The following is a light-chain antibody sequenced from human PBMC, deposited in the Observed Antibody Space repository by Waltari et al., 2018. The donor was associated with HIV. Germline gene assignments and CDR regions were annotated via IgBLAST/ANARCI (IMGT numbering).Light chain of an antibody. Sequence: EIVMTQSPVTLSVSPGERATLSCRASQSVSGDLAWYQHKIGQAPRLLFYGASTRATGVTARFSASGSETEFTLIISNLQSEDFAVYYCKQYSLWRTFGRGSTVELK. J-gene: IGKJ1*01. CDR2: GAS. V-gene: IGKV3-15*01. CDR1: QSVSGD. CDR3: KQYSLWRT.